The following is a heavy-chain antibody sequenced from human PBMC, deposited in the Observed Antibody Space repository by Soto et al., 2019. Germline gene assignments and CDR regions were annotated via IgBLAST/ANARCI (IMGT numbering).Heavy chain of an antibody. J-gene: IGHJ6*02. Sequence: PGGSLRLSCAASGFTFSSYSMNWVRQAPGKGLEWVSYISSSSSTIYYADSVKGRFTISRDNAKNSLYLQMNSLRDEDTAVYYCARDYGPYYDFWSGYYNSYGMDVWGQGTTVTVSS. D-gene: IGHD3-3*01. CDR3: ARDYGPYYDFWSGYYNSYGMDV. V-gene: IGHV3-48*02. CDR2: ISSSSSTI. CDR1: GFTFSSYS.